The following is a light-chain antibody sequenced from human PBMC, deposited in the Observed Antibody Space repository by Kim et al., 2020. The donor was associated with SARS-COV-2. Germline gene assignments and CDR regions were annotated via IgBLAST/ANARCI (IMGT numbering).Light chain of an antibody. J-gene: IGLJ2*01. CDR2: EVS. CDR3: SSYTSSNTWI. Sequence: QSALTQPASVSGSPGQSITISCTGTSSDVGSSNYVSWYQQPPGTAPKLMIFEVSNRPSGVPDRFSGSKSGNTASLTISGLQAEDEADYYCSSYTSSNTWIFGGGTKLTVL. V-gene: IGLV2-18*02. CDR1: SSDVGSSNY.